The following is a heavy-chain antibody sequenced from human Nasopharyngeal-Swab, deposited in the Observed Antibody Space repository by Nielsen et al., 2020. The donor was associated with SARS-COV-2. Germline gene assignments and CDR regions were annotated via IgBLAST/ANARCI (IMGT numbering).Heavy chain of an antibody. D-gene: IGHD3-10*01. Sequence: GESLKISCAASGFAFNIYTMNWVRQAPGKGLEWVSAISSSGDYIYYAASVKGRLTISRDSAKNSLYLQMNSLRAEDTAVYYCARAGITMIRGLSLPAEYFQHWGQGTLVTVSS. V-gene: IGHV3-21*06. CDR1: GFAFNIYT. J-gene: IGHJ1*01. CDR2: ISSSGDYI. CDR3: ARAGITMIRGLSLPAEYFQH.